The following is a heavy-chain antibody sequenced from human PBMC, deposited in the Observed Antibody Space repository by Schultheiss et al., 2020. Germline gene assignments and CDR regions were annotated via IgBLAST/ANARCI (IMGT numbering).Heavy chain of an antibody. V-gene: IGHV3-66*01. D-gene: IGHD3-9*01. Sequence: GGSLRLSCAASGFTVNSKYMTWVRQAPGKGLEWVSVMYISGNTYYTYSVKGRFAISRDNSKNTLYLQMNSLRADDTAVYYCARGILTAFAFDYWGQGILVTVSS. J-gene: IGHJ4*02. CDR1: GFTVNSKY. CDR2: MYISGNT. CDR3: ARGILTAFAFDY.